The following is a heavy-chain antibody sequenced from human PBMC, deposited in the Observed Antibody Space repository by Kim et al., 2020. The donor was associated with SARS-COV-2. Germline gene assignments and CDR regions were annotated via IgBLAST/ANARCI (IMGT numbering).Heavy chain of an antibody. Sequence: GGSLRLSCAASGFTFSSYAMHWVRQAPGKGLEWVAVISYDGSNKYYADSVKGRFTISRDNSKNTLYLQMNSLRAEDTAVYYCARDVIAAAGTFDYYGMDVWGQGTTVTVSS. CDR1: GFTFSSYA. D-gene: IGHD6-13*01. J-gene: IGHJ6*02. CDR2: ISYDGSNK. CDR3: ARDVIAAAGTFDYYGMDV. V-gene: IGHV3-30*04.